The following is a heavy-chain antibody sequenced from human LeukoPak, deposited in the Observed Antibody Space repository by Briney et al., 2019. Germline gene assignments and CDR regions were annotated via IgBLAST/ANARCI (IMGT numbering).Heavy chain of an antibody. CDR2: INPNSGGT. V-gene: IGHV1-2*06. CDR3: ARVNDYVWGSYRMRWFDP. J-gene: IGHJ5*02. D-gene: IGHD3-16*02. CDR1: GYTFTGYY. Sequence: ASVKVSCKASGYTFTGYYMHWVRQAPGQGLEWVGRINPNSGGTNYAQKFQGRVTMTRDTSISTAYMELSRLRSDDTAVYYCARVNDYVWGSYRMRWFDPWGQGTLVTVSS.